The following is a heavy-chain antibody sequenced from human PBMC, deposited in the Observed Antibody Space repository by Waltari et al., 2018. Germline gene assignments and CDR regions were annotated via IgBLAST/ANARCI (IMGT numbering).Heavy chain of an antibody. Sequence: EVQLVESGGGLVQPGGSLRLSCAASGFTVSSNYMSWVRQAPGKGLEWVSVIYSGGSTYYADSVKGRFTISRDNSKNTLYLQMNSLRAEDTAVYYCATVGSGGSRGSTDYWGQGTLVTVSS. CDR1: GFTVSSNY. D-gene: IGHD1-26*01. CDR3: ATVGSGGSRGSTDY. J-gene: IGHJ4*02. CDR2: IYSGGST. V-gene: IGHV3-66*02.